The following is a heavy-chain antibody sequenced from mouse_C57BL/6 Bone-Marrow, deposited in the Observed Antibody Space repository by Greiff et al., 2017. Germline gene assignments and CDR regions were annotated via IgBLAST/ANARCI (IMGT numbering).Heavy chain of an antibody. J-gene: IGHJ2*01. CDR3: ASRCGAHYFDY. Sequence: EVKVVESGGDLVKPGGSLKLSCAASGFTFSSYGMSWVRQTPDKRLEWVATISSGCSYTYYPDSVKGRFTISTHNAKNTLYLQMSRLKYEDTAMYYCASRCGAHYFDYWGQGTTLTVSS. CDR1: GFTFSSYG. V-gene: IGHV5-6*02. CDR2: ISSGCSYT.